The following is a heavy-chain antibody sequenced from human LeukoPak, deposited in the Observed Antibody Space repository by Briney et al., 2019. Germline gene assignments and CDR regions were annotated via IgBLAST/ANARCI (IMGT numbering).Heavy chain of an antibody. D-gene: IGHD1-26*01. CDR2: ISYDGSNK. CDR3: ARDLGWELQGTYYFDY. CDR1: GFTFSSYA. Sequence: GGSLRLSCAASGFTFSSYAMHWVRQAPGKGLEWVAVISYDGSNKYYADSVKGRFTISGDNSKNTLYLQMNSLRAEDTAVYYCARDLGWELQGTYYFDYWGQGTLVTVSS. J-gene: IGHJ4*02. V-gene: IGHV3-30-3*01.